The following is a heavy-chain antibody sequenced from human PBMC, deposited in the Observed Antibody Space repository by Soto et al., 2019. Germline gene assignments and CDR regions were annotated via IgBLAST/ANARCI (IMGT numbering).Heavy chain of an antibody. CDR3: ASIGGAVRAPAAIAGYYYYMDV. D-gene: IGHD2-2*01. Sequence: SETLSLTCTVSGVSISSSSYYWGWIRQPPGKGLEWIGSIYYSGSTYYNPSLKSRVTISVDTSKNQFSLKLSSVTAADTAVYYCASIGGAVRAPAAIAGYYYYMDVWGKGTTVTVSS. V-gene: IGHV4-39*01. CDR2: IYYSGST. CDR1: GVSISSSSYY. J-gene: IGHJ6*03.